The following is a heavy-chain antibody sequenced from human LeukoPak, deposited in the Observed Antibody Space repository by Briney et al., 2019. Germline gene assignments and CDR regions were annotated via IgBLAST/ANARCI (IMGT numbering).Heavy chain of an antibody. CDR2: INPSSGGT. CDR3: ARAYSNDCCYFDY. CDR1: GYTFTGYY. V-gene: IGHV1-2*02. D-gene: IGHD6-19*01. Sequence: ASVKVSCKASGYTFTGYYMHWVRQAPGQGLEWMGWINPSSGGTNYAQRFQGRVTMTRDTSISTAYMEVSRLRSDDTAVYYCARAYSNDCCYFDYWGQGTLVTVSS. J-gene: IGHJ4*02.